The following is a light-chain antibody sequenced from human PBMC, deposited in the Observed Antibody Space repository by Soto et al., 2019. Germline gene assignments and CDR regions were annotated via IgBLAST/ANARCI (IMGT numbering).Light chain of an antibody. CDR2: GAS. J-gene: IGKJ2*01. V-gene: IGKV3-15*01. CDR3: QQYNNWPPYT. Sequence: EKMMTQSPAPLSVSPGGKDTPSCRASQSVSSNLAWYQQKPGQAPRLLIYGASTRATGIPARFSGSGSGTEFTLTISSLQSEDFAVYYCQQYNNWPPYTFGQGTKVDIK. CDR1: QSVSSN.